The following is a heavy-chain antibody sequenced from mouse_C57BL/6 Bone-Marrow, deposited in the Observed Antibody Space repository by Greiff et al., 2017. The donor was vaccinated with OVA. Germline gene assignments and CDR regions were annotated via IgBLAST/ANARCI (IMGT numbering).Heavy chain of an antibody. CDR1: GYSITSGYY. Sequence: ASQSLSLTCSVTGYSITSGYYWNWIRQFPGNKLEWMGYISYDGSNNYNPSLKNRISITRDTSKNQFFLKLNSVTTEDTATYYCARSRAQATSWFAYWGQGTLVTVSA. J-gene: IGHJ3*01. CDR3: ARSRAQATSWFAY. D-gene: IGHD3-2*02. CDR2: ISYDGSN. V-gene: IGHV3-6*01.